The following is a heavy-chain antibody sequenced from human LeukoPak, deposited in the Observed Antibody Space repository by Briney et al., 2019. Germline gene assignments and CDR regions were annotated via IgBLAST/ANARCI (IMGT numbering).Heavy chain of an antibody. CDR2: ISSSSSYI. Sequence: GGSLRLSCAASGFTFSSYSMNWVRQAPGKGLEWVSSISSSSSYIYYADSVKGRFTISGDNAKNSLYLQMNSLRAEDTAVYYCARVGAAAADYWGQGTLVTVSS. J-gene: IGHJ4*02. V-gene: IGHV3-21*01. D-gene: IGHD6-13*01. CDR1: GFTFSSYS. CDR3: ARVGAAAADY.